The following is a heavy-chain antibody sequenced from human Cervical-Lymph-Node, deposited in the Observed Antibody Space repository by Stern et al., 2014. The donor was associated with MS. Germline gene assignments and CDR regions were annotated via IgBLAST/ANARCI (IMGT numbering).Heavy chain of an antibody. CDR3: ARDQDFWRGSHYYYGMDV. CDR1: GYTFTGFY. J-gene: IGHJ6*02. CDR2: INPNSGGT. Sequence: QVQLGQSGAEVKKPGASVKVSCKASGYTFTGFYMHWVRQAPGQGLEWMGRINPNSGGTIYAQKLQGRVTMTRDTSISTAYMELSRLRSDDTAVYYCARDQDFWRGSHYYYGMDVWGQGTTVTVSS. D-gene: IGHD3-3*01. V-gene: IGHV1-2*06.